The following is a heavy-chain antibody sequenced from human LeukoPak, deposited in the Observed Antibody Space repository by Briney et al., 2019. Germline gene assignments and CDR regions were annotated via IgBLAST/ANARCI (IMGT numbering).Heavy chain of an antibody. V-gene: IGHV4-59*01. J-gene: IGHJ5*02. CDR2: IYYSGST. Sequence: SQTLSLTCTVSGGSISSYYWSWIRQPPGKGLELIGYIYYSGSTNYNPSLTSRVTISVDTSKNQFSLKLSSVTAADTAVYYCARMVGLGSGKWFDPWGQGTLVTVSS. CDR3: ARMVGLGSGKWFDP. D-gene: IGHD3-10*01. CDR1: GGSISSYY.